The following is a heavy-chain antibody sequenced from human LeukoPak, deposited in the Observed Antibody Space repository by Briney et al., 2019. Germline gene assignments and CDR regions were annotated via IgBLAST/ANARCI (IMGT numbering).Heavy chain of an antibody. Sequence: PSETLSLTCAVYGGSFSGYYWSWIRQPPGKGLEWIGSIYYSGSTYSNPSLKSRITISVDTSKNQFSLKLSSVTAADTAVYFCASREAYCGADCYRNDYWGQGTLVTVSS. D-gene: IGHD2-21*02. J-gene: IGHJ4*02. CDR1: GGSFSGYY. V-gene: IGHV4-34*01. CDR3: ASREAYCGADCYRNDY. CDR2: IYYSGST.